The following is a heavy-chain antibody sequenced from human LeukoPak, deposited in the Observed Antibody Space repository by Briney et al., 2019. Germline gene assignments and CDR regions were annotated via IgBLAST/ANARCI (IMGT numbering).Heavy chain of an antibody. Sequence: GGSLRLSCAASGLTFSEYAMSWVRQVPGMGLEWVSTIGVSGGSTNYADSVRGRFTISRDNSKNTLYLQINSLRADDTAVYYCAKGRVGTNGVLEHWGQGALVTVSS. CDR1: GLTFSEYA. CDR2: IGVSGGST. D-gene: IGHD1-26*01. V-gene: IGHV3-23*01. J-gene: IGHJ1*01. CDR3: AKGRVGTNGVLEH.